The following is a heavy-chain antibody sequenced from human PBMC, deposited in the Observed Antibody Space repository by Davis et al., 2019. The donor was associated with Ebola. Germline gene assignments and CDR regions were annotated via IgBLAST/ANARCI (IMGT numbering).Heavy chain of an antibody. Sequence: GGSLRLSCAASGFTFSSYSMNWVRQAPGKGLEWVSSISSSSSYIYYADSAKGRFTISRDNAKNSLYLQMNSLRAEDTAVYYCAREGIVGATPPGYWGQGTLVTVSS. CDR1: GFTFSSYS. J-gene: IGHJ4*02. D-gene: IGHD1-26*01. CDR3: AREGIVGATPPGY. CDR2: ISSSSSYI. V-gene: IGHV3-21*01.